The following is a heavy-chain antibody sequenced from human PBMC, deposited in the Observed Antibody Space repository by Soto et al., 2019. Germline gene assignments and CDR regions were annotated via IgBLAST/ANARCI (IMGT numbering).Heavy chain of an antibody. J-gene: IGHJ4*02. V-gene: IGHV3-7*01. CDR1: GLTFSSYW. CDR3: ENSVYYRNSPDS. CDR2: IKQDGSEN. D-gene: IGHD3-22*01. Sequence: EVQLVESGGGLVQPGGSLRLSCAASGLTFSSYWMSWVRQAPGKGLEWVANIKQDGSENYYVDSVKGRFTISRDNARNSLYLQMNILRADDTAVYYCENSVYYRNSPDSWVQGTLVTAAS.